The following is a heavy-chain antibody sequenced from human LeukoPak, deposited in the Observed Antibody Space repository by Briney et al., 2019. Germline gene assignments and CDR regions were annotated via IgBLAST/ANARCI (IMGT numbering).Heavy chain of an antibody. Sequence: SETLSLTCTVSGGSTSSYYWSWLRQPPGKGLEWIGNVHNSGTTNYNPSLKSRVTILLDRAKNQFSLKLTPMTAADTAVYFCAVGPNHYYFDDWGQGTLVTVSS. CDR2: VHNSGTT. CDR1: GGSTSSYY. D-gene: IGHD1-14*01. CDR3: AVGPNHYYFDD. V-gene: IGHV4-59*01. J-gene: IGHJ4*02.